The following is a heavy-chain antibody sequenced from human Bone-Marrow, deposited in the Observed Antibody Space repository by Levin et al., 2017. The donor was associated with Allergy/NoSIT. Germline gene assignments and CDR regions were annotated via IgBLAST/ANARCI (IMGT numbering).Heavy chain of an antibody. CDR3: ARGRDVSSWYRNTYYYYGMDV. J-gene: IGHJ6*02. D-gene: IGHD6-13*01. CDR1: GYTFTSYD. CDR2: MNPNSGNT. V-gene: IGHV1-8*01. Sequence: GESLKISCKASGYTFTSYDINWVRQATGQGLEWMGWMNPNSGNTGYAQKFQGRVTMTRNTSISTAYMELSSLRSEDTAVYYCARGRDVSSWYRNTYYYYGMDVWGQGTTVTVSS.